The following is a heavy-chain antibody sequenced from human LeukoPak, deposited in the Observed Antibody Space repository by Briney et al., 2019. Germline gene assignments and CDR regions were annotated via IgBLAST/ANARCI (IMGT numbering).Heavy chain of an antibody. CDR3: VRGQWLVNYYYGMDV. D-gene: IGHD6-19*01. Sequence: SEKVSCKASGGTFSSYAISWVRQAPGQGLEWMGGIIPIFGTANYAQKFQGRVTITADESTSTAYMELSSLRSEDTAVYYCVRGQWLVNYYYGMDVWGQGTTVTVSS. V-gene: IGHV1-69*13. CDR2: IIPIFGTA. J-gene: IGHJ6*02. CDR1: GGTFSSYA.